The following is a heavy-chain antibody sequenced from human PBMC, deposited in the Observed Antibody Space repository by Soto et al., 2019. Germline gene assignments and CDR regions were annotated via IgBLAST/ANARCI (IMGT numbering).Heavy chain of an antibody. D-gene: IGHD6-13*01. CDR2: FDPEDGET. CDR3: ATDGGSSSWYFGRSGMDV. J-gene: IGHJ6*02. V-gene: IGHV1-24*01. Sequence: ASVKVSCKVSGYTLTELSMHWVRQAPGKGLEWMGGFDPEDGETIYAQKFQGRVTMTEDTSTDTAYMELSSLRSEDTAVYYCATDGGSSSWYFGRSGMDVCGQGTTVTVYS. CDR1: GYTLTELS.